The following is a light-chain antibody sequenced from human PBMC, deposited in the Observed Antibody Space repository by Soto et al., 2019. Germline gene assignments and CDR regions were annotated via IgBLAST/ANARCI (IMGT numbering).Light chain of an antibody. Sequence: QSALTQPPSVSGAPGQRVTISCTGSTPNIGAGYDVHWYQQLPGRAPKLLIYGNTNRPSGVPDRFSGSKSGPSASLAITGLQAEDEADYYCLSFDSSLSVVFGGGTQLT. CDR1: TPNIGAGYD. CDR2: GNT. J-gene: IGLJ2*01. CDR3: LSFDSSLSVV. V-gene: IGLV1-40*01.